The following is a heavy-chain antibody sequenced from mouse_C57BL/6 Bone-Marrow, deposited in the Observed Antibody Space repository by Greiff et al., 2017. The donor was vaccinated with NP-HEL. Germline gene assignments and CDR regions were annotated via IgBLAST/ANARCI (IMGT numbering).Heavy chain of an antibody. V-gene: IGHV2-3*01. D-gene: IGHD2-12*01. CDR3: ASHGDYSPYFDY. CDR1: GFSFTSYG. CDR2: IWGDGST. J-gene: IGHJ2*01. Sequence: QVQLKESGPGLVAPSQSLSITCTVSGFSFTSYGVSWVRQPPGKGLAWLGVIWGDGSTNYHSALISSLSISKDNSKSQVFLTLNSLQTDDTATSYCASHGDYSPYFDYWGQGTTLTVSS.